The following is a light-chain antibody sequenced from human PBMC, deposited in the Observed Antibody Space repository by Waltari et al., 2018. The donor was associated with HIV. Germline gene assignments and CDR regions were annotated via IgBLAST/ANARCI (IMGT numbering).Light chain of an antibody. CDR2: DDT. CDR3: QVWDSSIEVV. Sequence: SYVLTQPPSVSVAPGQTARITCGGNKIRSKSVHWYQQKPGQAPVLVVYDDTDRPSGIPERFSGSNSGNTATLASSRGEAGDEADYYCQVWDSSIEVVFGGGTKLTVL. CDR1: KIRSKS. J-gene: IGLJ3*02. V-gene: IGLV3-21*02.